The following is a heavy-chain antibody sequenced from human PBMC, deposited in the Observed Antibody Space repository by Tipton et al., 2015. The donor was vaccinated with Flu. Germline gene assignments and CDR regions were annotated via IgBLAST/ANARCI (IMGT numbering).Heavy chain of an antibody. CDR1: GFTFSNYG. D-gene: IGHD3-16*01. Sequence: GSLRLSCKASGFTFSNYGMSWVRQAPGKGLEWVSGISGSGGDTYYADSVKGRFTISRDNARKSLFLQMNSLRSDDTAVYHCARFAGGPWGQGTLVTVSS. J-gene: IGHJ5*02. V-gene: IGHV3-23*01. CDR2: ISGSGGDT. CDR3: ARFAGGP.